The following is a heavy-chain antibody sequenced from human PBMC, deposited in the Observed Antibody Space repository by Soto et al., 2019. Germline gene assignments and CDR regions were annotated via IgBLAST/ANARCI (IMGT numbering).Heavy chain of an antibody. CDR1: GGTFSSYA. V-gene: IGHV1-69*12. CDR3: ARDRKWLENNWFDP. J-gene: IGHJ5*02. D-gene: IGHD5-12*01. Sequence: QVQLVQSGAEVKKPGSSVKVSCKASGGTFSSYAISWVRQAPGQGLEWMGGIIPIFVTANYAQKFQGRVTITAHESTSTAHMELSRLSSEDTAVYYCARDRKWLENNWFDPWGQGTLVTVSS. CDR2: IIPIFVTA.